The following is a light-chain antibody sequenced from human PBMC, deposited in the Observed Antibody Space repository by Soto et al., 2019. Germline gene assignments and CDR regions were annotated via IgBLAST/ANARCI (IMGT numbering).Light chain of an antibody. Sequence: DIQMTQSPSTPAASVGDTVTMTCRSSSKWLAWYQKKPGKAPKLLIYDVSNLERGVPPRFSGSTSGAESTLTITGLQPDDLGTYYCQHNTDFTFGQGTKVDSK. V-gene: IGKV1-5*01. CDR2: DVS. CDR3: QHNTDFT. CDR1: SSSKW. J-gene: IGKJ2*01.